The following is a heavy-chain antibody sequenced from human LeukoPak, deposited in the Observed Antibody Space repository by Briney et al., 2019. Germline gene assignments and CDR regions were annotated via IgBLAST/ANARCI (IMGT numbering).Heavy chain of an antibody. CDR2: IHYGGSS. J-gene: IGHJ5*02. D-gene: IGHD6-13*01. CDR3: VRSFAYSSSRFDP. CDR1: GGSMSPYY. V-gene: IGHV4-59*08. Sequence: KSSETLSLTCSVSGGSMSPYYWNWIRQPPGKGLEWVGYIHYGGSSNYNPSLKSRVTISLDTSKNQVSLKLTSVTAADTAVYYCVRSFAYSSSRFDPWGQGTLVTVSS.